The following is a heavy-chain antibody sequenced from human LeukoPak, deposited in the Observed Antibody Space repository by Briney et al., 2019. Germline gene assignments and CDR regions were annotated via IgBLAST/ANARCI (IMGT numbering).Heavy chain of an antibody. CDR2: IYHRGST. Sequence: SETLSLTCAVSGYSISSGYYWGWIRQPLGKGLEWIGTIYHRGSTHYNPSLRSRVTISVDKSKNQISLRLTSVPAADTAVYYCARVGVTGWGQGTMATVSS. D-gene: IGHD1-14*01. V-gene: IGHV4-38-2*01. J-gene: IGHJ4*02. CDR1: GYSISSGYY. CDR3: ARVGVTG.